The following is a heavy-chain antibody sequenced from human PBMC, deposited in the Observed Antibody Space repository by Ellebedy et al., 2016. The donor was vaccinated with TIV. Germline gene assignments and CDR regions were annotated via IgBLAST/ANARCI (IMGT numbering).Heavy chain of an antibody. Sequence: PGGSLRLSCIASGFTFSDYEMNWVRQAPGRGLEWLAYTAGGGSTIHYGDSVKGRFTISRDNARNSLYLQMHSLRFEDTALYYCVREGNAELDYWGQGTLVTVSS. CDR2: TAGGGSTI. J-gene: IGHJ4*02. V-gene: IGHV3-48*03. D-gene: IGHD1-26*01. CDR1: GFTFSDYE. CDR3: VREGNAELDY.